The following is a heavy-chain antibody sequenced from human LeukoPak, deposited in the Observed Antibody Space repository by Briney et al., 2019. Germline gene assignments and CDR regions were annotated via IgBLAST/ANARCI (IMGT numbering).Heavy chain of an antibody. CDR1: GYIFRSYD. D-gene: IGHD2/OR15-2a*01. Sequence: ASVKVSCKASGYIFRSYDISWGRQAPGQGLEWMGWMNPDSGDTGYAQKFQGRVTMTRNTSINTAYMELSSLRSEDTAIYYCAREDNVMSNDAFDTWGQGTLVTVSS. CDR2: MNPDSGDT. CDR3: AREDNVMSNDAFDT. J-gene: IGHJ3*02. V-gene: IGHV1-8*01.